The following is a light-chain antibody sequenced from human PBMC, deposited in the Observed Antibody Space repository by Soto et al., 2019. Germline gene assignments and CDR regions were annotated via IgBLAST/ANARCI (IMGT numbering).Light chain of an antibody. V-gene: IGKV1-39*01. CDR3: QQSYSTPWT. CDR1: QSISSY. Sequence: DIQMTQSPSSLSASVGDRVTITCRASQSISSYLSWYQQKPGKAPKLLIHTASSLQSGVPSRFSGSGSGTDFTLTISSLQLEDFATYYCQQSYSTPWTFGQGTKVEIK. CDR2: TAS. J-gene: IGKJ1*01.